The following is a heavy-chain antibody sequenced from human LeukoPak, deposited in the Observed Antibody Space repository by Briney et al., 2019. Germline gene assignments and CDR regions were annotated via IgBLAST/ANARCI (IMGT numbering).Heavy chain of an antibody. CDR2: IYHSGST. CDR3: AKNNWFDP. CDR1: GYSISSGYY. V-gene: IGHV4-38-2*01. J-gene: IGHJ5*02. Sequence: SETLSLTCAVSGYSISSGYYWGWIRQPPGKGLQWIGSIYHSGSTYYNPSLKSRVTISADTSKNQFSLKLSSVTAADTAVYYCAKNNWFDPWGQGTLVTVSS.